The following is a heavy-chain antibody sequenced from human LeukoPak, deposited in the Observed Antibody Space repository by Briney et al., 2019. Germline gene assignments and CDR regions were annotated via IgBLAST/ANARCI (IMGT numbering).Heavy chain of an antibody. J-gene: IGHJ4*02. CDR2: IYYSGST. Sequence: SETLSLTCTVSGGSISSSSYYWGWIRQPPGKGLEWIGSIYYSGSTYYNPSLKSRVTISVDTSKNQFSLKLSSVTAADTAVYYCARDSAVAGTLDYWGQGTLVTVSS. D-gene: IGHD6-19*01. V-gene: IGHV4-39*02. CDR1: GGSISSSSYY. CDR3: ARDSAVAGTLDY.